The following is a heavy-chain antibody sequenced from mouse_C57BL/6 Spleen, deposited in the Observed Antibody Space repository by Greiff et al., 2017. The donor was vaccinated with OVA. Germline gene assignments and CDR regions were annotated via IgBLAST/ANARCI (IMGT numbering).Heavy chain of an antibody. CDR3: ARHHYYFDY. CDR2: ISSGGSYT. V-gene: IGHV5-6*01. J-gene: IGHJ2*01. Sequence: EVQLQESGGDLVKPGGSLKLSCAASGFTFSSYGMSWVRQTPDKRLEWVATISSGGSYTYYPDSVKGRFTISRDNAKNTLYLQMSSLKSEDTAMYYCARHHYYFDYWGQGTTLTVSS. CDR1: GFTFSSYG.